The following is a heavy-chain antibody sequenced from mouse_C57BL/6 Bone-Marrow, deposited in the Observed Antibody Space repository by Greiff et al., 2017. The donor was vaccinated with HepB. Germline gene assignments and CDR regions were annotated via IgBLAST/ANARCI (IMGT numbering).Heavy chain of an antibody. V-gene: IGHV1-50*01. Sequence: QVQLHQPGAELVKPGASVKLSCKASGYTFTSYWMQWVKQRPGQGLEWIGEIDPSDSYTNYNQKFKGKATLTVDTSSSTAYMQLSSLTSEDSAVYNCAREGWAYWYIDVWGTGTTGTVSS. J-gene: IGHJ1*03. CDR1: GYTFTSYW. CDR2: IDPSDSYT. CDR3: AREGWAYWYIDV. D-gene: IGHD2-3*01.